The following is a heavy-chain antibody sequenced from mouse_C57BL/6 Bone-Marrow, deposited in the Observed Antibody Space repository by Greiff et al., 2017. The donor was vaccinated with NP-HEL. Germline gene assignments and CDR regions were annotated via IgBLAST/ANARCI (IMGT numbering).Heavy chain of an antibody. CDR2: INPSTGGT. CDR3: AIFPY. V-gene: IGHV1-42*01. J-gene: IGHJ3*01. Sequence: VQLQQSGPELVKPGASVKISCKASGYSFTGYYMNWVKQSPEKSLEWIGEINPSTGGTTYNQKFKAKATLTVDKSSSTAYMQLKSLTSEDSAVYYCAIFPYWGQGTLVTVSA. CDR1: GYSFTGYY.